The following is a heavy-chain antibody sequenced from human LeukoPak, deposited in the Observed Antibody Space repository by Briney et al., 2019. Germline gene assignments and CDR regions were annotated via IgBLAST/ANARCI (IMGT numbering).Heavy chain of an antibody. V-gene: IGHV3-21*01. D-gene: IGHD5-24*01. J-gene: IGHJ4*02. Sequence: PGGSLRLSCAASGFTCSTYEMNWVRQAPGKGLEWVSYISSSSSYIYYADSVKGRFTVSRDNAKNSLYLQMNSLRADDTAVYYCARDIDDYPFDYWGQGTLVTVSS. CDR1: GFTCSTYE. CDR3: ARDIDDYPFDY. CDR2: ISSSSSYI.